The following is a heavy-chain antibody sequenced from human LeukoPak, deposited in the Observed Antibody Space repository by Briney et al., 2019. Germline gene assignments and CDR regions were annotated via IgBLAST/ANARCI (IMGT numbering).Heavy chain of an antibody. J-gene: IGHJ4*02. D-gene: IGHD3-10*01. V-gene: IGHV3-21*01. CDR1: AFSFSTYS. Sequence: GGSLRLSCAASAFSFSTYSMYWVRQAPGKGLEWVSSISSSGGYVYYADSVKGRFTISRDNAKNSLYLQMNSLRAEDTAMYYCAREDASGSYYRSLDYWGQGPLVIVSS. CDR3: AREDASGSYYRSLDY. CDR2: ISSSGGYV.